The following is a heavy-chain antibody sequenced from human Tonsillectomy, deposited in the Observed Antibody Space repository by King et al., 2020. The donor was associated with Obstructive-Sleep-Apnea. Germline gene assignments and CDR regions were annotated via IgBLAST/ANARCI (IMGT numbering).Heavy chain of an antibody. D-gene: IGHD3-10*01. Sequence: VQLVESGGGLVRPGGSLRLSCAASGFTVNTNYMSWVRQAPGKGLEWVSVLYSGGSTDYADSVKGRFTISRVNSKNTLYLQMNSLRAEDTAVYFCASSFYGSGSRMFDYWGKGTLVTVSS. J-gene: IGHJ4*02. CDR1: GFTVNTNY. V-gene: IGHV3-66*01. CDR2: LYSGGST. CDR3: ASSFYGSGSRMFDY.